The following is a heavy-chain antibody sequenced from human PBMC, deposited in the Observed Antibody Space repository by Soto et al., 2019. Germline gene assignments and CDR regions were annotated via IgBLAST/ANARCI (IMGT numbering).Heavy chain of an antibody. CDR1: GDTFNFYS. CDR2: VNPIVSMS. J-gene: IGHJ4*02. V-gene: IGHV1-69*02. D-gene: IGHD3-10*01. Sequence: QVQLVQSGAEVKRPGSSVKVSCKASGDTFNFYSINWVRQAPGLGLEWMGRVNPIVSMSNYAQKFQGRVTMTAVKSTSTAYMELSSLRSKNTAIYYCASSYGSGYRAFDYWGQGALVTVSS. CDR3: ASSYGSGYRAFDY.